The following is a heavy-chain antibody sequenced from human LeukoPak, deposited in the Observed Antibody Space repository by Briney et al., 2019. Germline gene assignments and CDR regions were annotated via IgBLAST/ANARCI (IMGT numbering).Heavy chain of an antibody. CDR1: GFTFSSYA. D-gene: IGHD6-13*01. J-gene: IGHJ4*02. CDR3: TRVAVDAAGDKY. Sequence: GGSLRLSCAASGFTFSSYAMSWVRQAPGKGLVWVSGISSDGSRTTYADPVKGRFTISRDNAKNSLFLQMNSLRAEDTAVYYCTRVAVDAAGDKYWGQGTLVTVSS. V-gene: IGHV3-74*01. CDR2: ISSDGSRT.